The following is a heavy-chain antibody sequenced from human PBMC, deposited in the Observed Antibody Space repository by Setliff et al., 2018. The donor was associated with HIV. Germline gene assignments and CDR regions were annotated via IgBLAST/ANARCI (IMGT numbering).Heavy chain of an antibody. CDR1: GYTFTSYG. CDR3: ARDRAAFNTWPSSDTFDF. Sequence: ASVKVSCKASGYTFTSYGISWVRQAPGQGLEWMGWISAYNDDTNYAEKFQGRVTMTTDTYTSTAYLDLRSLRSDDTAVYYCARDRAAFNTWPSSDTFDFWGQGTMVTVTS. D-gene: IGHD2-15*01. V-gene: IGHV1-18*01. J-gene: IGHJ3*01. CDR2: ISAYNDDT.